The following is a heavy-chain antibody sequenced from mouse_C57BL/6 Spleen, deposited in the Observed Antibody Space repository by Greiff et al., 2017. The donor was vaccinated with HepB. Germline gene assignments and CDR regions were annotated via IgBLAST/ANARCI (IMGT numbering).Heavy chain of an antibody. CDR2: INPSTGGT. D-gene: IGHD3-2*02. CDR3: ARSWGGSSGFDY. Sequence: VQLQQSGPELVKPGASVKISCKASGYSFTGYYMNWVKQSPEKSLEWIGEINPSTGGTTYNQKFKAKATLTVDKSSSTAYMQLKSLTSEDSAVYYCARSWGGSSGFDYWGQGTTLTVSS. J-gene: IGHJ2*01. V-gene: IGHV1-42*01. CDR1: GYSFTGYY.